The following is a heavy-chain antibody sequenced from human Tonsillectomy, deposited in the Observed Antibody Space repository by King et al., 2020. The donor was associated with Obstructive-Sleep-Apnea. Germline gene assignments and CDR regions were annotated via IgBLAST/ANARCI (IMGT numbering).Heavy chain of an antibody. CDR2: IYYTGNA. CDR1: GGSISSAGHY. V-gene: IGHV4-31*03. J-gene: IGHJ5*02. Sequence: QLQESGPGLVTPSQTLSLTCTVSGGSISSAGHYWTWIRQHPGKGLEWIGYIYYTGNAHYNPSLKSRLTLSIDTSKNQFSLKLSSVTAADTAIYYCARDQQFGRGWFDPWGQGTLVTVSS. CDR3: ARDQQFGRGWFDP. D-gene: IGHD3-16*01.